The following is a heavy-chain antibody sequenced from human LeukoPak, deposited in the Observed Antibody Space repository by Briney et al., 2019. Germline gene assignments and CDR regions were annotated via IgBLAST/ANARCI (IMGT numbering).Heavy chain of an antibody. CDR1: GFTFDDYD. CDR3: AKVCFGERSGGGFDY. V-gene: IGHV3-43*02. CDR2: ISRDGGST. D-gene: IGHD3-10*01. Sequence: GGSLRLSCTASGFTFDDYDIHWVRQAPGKGLEWVSLISRDGGSTYYADSVKGRFTISRDNSKNSLYLQMNSLRNEDTALYYCAKVCFGERSGGGFDYWGQGTLVTVSS. J-gene: IGHJ4*02.